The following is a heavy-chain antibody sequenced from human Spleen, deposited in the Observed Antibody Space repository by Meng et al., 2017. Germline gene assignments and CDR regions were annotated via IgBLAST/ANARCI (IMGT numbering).Heavy chain of an antibody. CDR2: INPGNGNT. Sequence: GESLKISCKASGYTFTKYAIHWVRQAPGQRLEWMGWINPGNGNTKYSQKFQGRATITRDTSASTAYMELSSLRSEDTAVYYCARDLSCIQLQNNYYRDHGMDVWGQGTTVTVSS. D-gene: IGHD5-18*01. V-gene: IGHV1-3*01. J-gene: IGHJ6*02. CDR1: GYTFTKYA. CDR3: ARDLSCIQLQNNYYRDHGMDV.